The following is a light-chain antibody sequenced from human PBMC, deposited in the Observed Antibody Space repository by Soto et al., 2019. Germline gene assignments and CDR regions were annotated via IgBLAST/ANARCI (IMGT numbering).Light chain of an antibody. Sequence: VVLTQSPVPLSLSPGERATLSCKAGQSVNTYLAWYEQKSGPAPRLLIYDASNRATGIPARFSGSGSGKDFTLTISGLEPEDIAVYYCQMSSNWRVIVGGGTKVDIK. CDR3: QMSSNWRVI. J-gene: IGKJ4*01. CDR1: QSVNTY. V-gene: IGKV3-11*01. CDR2: DAS.